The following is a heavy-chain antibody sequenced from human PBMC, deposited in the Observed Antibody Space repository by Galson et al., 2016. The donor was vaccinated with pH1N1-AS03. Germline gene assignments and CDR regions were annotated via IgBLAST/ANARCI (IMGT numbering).Heavy chain of an antibody. CDR1: GYTFSTYG. D-gene: IGHD2-15*01. CDR3: ARDRGFRPDTFDI. Sequence: SVKVSFKASGYTFSTYGVSWVRQAPGQGLEWMGWISGYDDDTNYAQNVAGRVTMTTDKSTSTVYMELRSLRSDDTAVYYCARDRGFRPDTFDIWGQGTWVTVSS. J-gene: IGHJ3*02. CDR2: ISGYDDDT. V-gene: IGHV1-18*04.